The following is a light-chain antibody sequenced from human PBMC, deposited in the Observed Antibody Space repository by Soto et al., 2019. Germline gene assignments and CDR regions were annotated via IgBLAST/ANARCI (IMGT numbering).Light chain of an antibody. CDR3: SSYTRSSIRV. V-gene: IGLV2-14*01. CDR2: DVS. J-gene: IGLJ3*02. Sequence: QSALTQPASVSGSPGQSITISCTGTSSDVGGYNYVSWYQQHPGKAPKLMIYDVSIRPSGVSNRFSGSKSGNTASLTISGLQAEDEADYYCSSYTRSSIRVFGGGTKVTVL. CDR1: SSDVGGYNY.